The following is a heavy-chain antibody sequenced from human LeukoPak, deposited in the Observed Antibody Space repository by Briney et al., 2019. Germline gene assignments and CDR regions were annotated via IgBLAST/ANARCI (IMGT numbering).Heavy chain of an antibody. CDR1: GFTFGTYA. D-gene: IGHD5-18*01. V-gene: IGHV3-49*03. CDR3: TRYSGRTDY. J-gene: IGHJ4*02. CDR2: IRSKTFGGTT. Sequence: GRSLRLSCTSSGFTFGTYAVSWFRQAPGKGLEWVAFIRSKTFGGTTEYAASVKGRFTISRDDSKSIAYLQMNSLKTEDTAVYYCTRYSGRTDYWGQGTLVSVSS.